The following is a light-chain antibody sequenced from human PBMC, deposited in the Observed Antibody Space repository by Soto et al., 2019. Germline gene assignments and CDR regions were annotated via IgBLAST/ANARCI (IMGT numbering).Light chain of an antibody. CDR3: QQYGSSPVYT. V-gene: IGKV3-20*01. J-gene: IGKJ2*01. Sequence: ENVWTQSPGTLSLSPGERATLSCRASQSVSSSYLAWYQQKPGQAPRLLIYGASSRATGIPDRFSGSGSGTDFTLTIRRLEPEDFAVYYCQQYGSSPVYTFGQGTKLEIK. CDR2: GAS. CDR1: QSVSSSY.